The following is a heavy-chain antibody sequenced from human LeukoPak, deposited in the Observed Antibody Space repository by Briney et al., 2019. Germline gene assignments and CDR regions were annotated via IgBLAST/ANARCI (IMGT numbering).Heavy chain of an antibody. V-gene: IGHV1-2*02. CDR2: INPTGGT. CDR3: ARDLGWSSSH. Sequence: ASVKVSCKASGYTFTGHYMNWVRLAPGQGLEWMGWINPTGGTTYAQKFQDRVTMTRGTSINTAYMELSGLRSDDTAVYYCARDLGWSSSHWGQGTLVTVSS. CDR1: GYTFTGHY. D-gene: IGHD6-6*01. J-gene: IGHJ4*02.